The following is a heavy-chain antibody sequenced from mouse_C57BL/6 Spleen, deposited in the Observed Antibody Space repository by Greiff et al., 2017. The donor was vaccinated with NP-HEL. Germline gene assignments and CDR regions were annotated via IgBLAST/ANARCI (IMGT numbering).Heavy chain of an antibody. CDR1: GYTFTDYE. V-gene: IGHV1-15*01. CDR3: TRSAYYSNYWYFDV. J-gene: IGHJ1*03. Sequence: QVQLQHSGAELVRPGASVTLSCKASGYTFTDYEMHWVKQTPVHGLEWIGAIDPETGGTAYNQKFKGKAILTADKSSSTAYMELRSLTSEDSAVYYCTRSAYYSNYWYFDVWGTGTTVTVSS. CDR2: IDPETGGT. D-gene: IGHD2-5*01.